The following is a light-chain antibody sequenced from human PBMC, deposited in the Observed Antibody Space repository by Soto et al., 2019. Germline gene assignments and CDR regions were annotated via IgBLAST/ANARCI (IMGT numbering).Light chain of an antibody. CDR2: VTS. CDR1: QTIGSNH. J-gene: IGKJ1*01. CDR3: QQYVSWT. V-gene: IGKV3-20*01. Sequence: EIVLTQSPGTLSVSPGERTTLSCRASQTIGSNHLAWYQQKPEQAPSLLIYVTSSRATGIPDRLSGSGSGTDFTLTITRLEPEDAAIYYCQQYVSWTFGQGTKVEIK.